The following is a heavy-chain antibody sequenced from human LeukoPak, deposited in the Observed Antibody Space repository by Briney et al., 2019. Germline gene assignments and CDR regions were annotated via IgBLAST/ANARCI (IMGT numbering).Heavy chain of an antibody. CDR3: ARVRFLGHAFDI. CDR1: GYTFTSYG. V-gene: IGHV1-18*01. J-gene: IGHJ3*02. CDR2: ISAYNGNT. Sequence: ASVKVSCKASGYTFTSYGISWARQAPGQGLEWMGWISAYNGNTNYAQKLQGRVTMTTDTSTSTAYMELRSLRSDDTAVYYCARVRFLGHAFDIWGQGTMVTVSS. D-gene: IGHD3-3*01.